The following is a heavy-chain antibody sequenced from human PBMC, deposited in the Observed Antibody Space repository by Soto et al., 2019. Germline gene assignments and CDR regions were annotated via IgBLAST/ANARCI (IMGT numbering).Heavy chain of an antibody. V-gene: IGHV4-59*01. D-gene: IGHD4-17*01. J-gene: IGHJ4*02. Sequence: SSETLSLTCTVSGGSISSYYWSWIRQPPGKGLEWIGYIYYSGSTNYNPSLKSRVTISLDTSKNQFSLKLSSVTAADTAVYYCARVDLDYGDYYFDYWGQGTLVTV. CDR2: IYYSGST. CDR1: GGSISSYY. CDR3: ARVDLDYGDYYFDY.